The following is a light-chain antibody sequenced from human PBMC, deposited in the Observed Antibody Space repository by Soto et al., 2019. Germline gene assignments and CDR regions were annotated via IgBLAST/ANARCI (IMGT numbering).Light chain of an antibody. CDR1: QSVSSNY. J-gene: IGKJ2*01. CDR3: QQYGSSPRT. Sequence: EIVLTQSPGTLYLSPGERATLSCRASQSVSSNYLAWYHQKPGQAPRLLIYDASSRATGVPDRFSGSGSGTDFTLAISRLEPEDVAVYYCQQYGSSPRTFGQGTKLEIK. V-gene: IGKV3-20*01. CDR2: DAS.